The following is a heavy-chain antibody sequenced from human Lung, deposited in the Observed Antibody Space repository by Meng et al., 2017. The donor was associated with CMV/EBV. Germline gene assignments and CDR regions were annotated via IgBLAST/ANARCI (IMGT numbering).Heavy chain of an antibody. D-gene: IGHD2-2*01. CDR2: INPKSGGT. J-gene: IGHJ6*01. V-gene: IGHV1-2*02. Sequence: ASXXVSXKASGYIFSDYYVHWVRQAPGQGLEWMGWINPKSGGTNYAQKLQGRVTLTRDTSISTTYMDLSSLTSDDTAVYYCARDRRSSTDLYYGLDGWGQGXTVTVSS. CDR1: GYIFSDYY. CDR3: ARDRRSSTDLYYGLDG.